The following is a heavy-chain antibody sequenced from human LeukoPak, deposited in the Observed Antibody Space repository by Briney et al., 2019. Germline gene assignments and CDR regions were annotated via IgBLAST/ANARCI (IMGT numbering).Heavy chain of an antibody. Sequence: ASVKVSCKASGYTFTSYAMHWVRQAPGQRLEWMGWINAGNGNTKYSQKFQGRVTITRDTSASTAYMELSSLRSEDTAVYYCARDYSGSFLFDYWGQGTLVTVSS. CDR1: GYTFTSYA. CDR2: INAGNGNT. CDR3: ARDYSGSFLFDY. V-gene: IGHV1-3*01. D-gene: IGHD1-26*01. J-gene: IGHJ4*02.